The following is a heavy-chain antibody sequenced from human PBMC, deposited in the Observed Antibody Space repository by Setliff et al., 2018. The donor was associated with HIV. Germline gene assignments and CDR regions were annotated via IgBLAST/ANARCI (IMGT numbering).Heavy chain of an antibody. V-gene: IGHV1-18*04. J-gene: IGHJ3*02. D-gene: IGHD3-10*01. CDR3: ATPGVGAGAFDI. CDR1: GYSFTFYG. CDR2: VSVYNGNT. Sequence: ASVKVSCKASGYSFTFYGLHWVRQAPGQGLEWMGWVSVYNGNTKYAENFQDRLTLTTDASTGTGFMELRGLRSDDTAVYYCATPGVGAGAFDIWGRGTMVTVTS.